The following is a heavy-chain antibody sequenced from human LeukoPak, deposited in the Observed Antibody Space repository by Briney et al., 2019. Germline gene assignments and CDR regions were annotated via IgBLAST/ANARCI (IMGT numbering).Heavy chain of an antibody. D-gene: IGHD1-26*01. CDR2: ISACNGNT. CDR1: GYTFTSYG. J-gene: IGHJ4*02. CDR3: ARDPRVWELQSSYFDY. V-gene: IGHV1-18*01. Sequence: GASVKVSCKASGYTFTSYGISWVRQAPGQGLEWMGWISACNGNTNYAQKLQGRVTMTTDTSTSTAYMELRSLRSDDTAVYYCARDPRVWELQSSYFDYWGQGTLVTVSS.